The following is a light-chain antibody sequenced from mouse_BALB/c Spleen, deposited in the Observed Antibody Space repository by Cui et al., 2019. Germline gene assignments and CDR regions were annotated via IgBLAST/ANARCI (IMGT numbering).Light chain of an antibody. V-gene: IGKV12-98*01. CDR1: QTIGTW. J-gene: IGKJ2*01. CDR2: AAT. Sequence: IQMTQSPASQSASLGESVTITCLASQTIGTWLAWYQQKPGKSPQLLIYAATSLADGVPSRFSGSGSGTKFSFKISSLQAEDFVSYYYQQLYSTPYTFGGGTKLEIK. CDR3: QQLYSTPYT.